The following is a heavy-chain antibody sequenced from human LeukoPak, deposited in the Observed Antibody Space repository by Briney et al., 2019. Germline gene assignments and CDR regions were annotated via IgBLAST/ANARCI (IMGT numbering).Heavy chain of an antibody. Sequence: PGGSLRLSCAASGFTFSSYSMNWVRQAPGKGLEWVSSITSDSRYIYYADSVKGRFTISRDNAKNSLYLQMNSLRAEDTAVYYCARRYSSKFDYWGQGNPGHRLL. D-gene: IGHD6-13*01. J-gene: IGHJ4*02. CDR3: ARRYSSKFDY. V-gene: IGHV3-21*01. CDR1: GFTFSSYS. CDR2: ITSDSRYI.